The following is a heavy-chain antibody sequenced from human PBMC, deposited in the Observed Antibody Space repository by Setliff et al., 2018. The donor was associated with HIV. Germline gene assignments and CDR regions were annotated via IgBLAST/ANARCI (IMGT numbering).Heavy chain of an antibody. D-gene: IGHD3-10*01. V-gene: IGHV3-21*01. CDR1: GFTFSGHW. CDR2: ISSSSSYI. Sequence: GGSLRLSCVASGFTFSGHWMHWVRQDPGKGLVWVSSISSSSSYIYYADSVKGRFTISRDNAKNSLYLQMNSLRAEDTAVYYCARDHRYYYGSGSYYNFKDDYFDYWGQGTLVTVSS. CDR3: ARDHRYYYGSGSYYNFKDDYFDY. J-gene: IGHJ4*02.